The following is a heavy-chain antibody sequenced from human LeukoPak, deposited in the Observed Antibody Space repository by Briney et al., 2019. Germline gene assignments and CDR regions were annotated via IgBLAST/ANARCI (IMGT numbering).Heavy chain of an antibody. J-gene: IGHJ6*03. CDR3: ARPSDHYYYYFYMDV. CDR1: EFTFSTYA. CDR2: ISYDGNKK. Sequence: SGGSLRLSCAASEFTFSTYAMHWVRQAPGKGLEWVAFISYDGNKKDYADSVKGRFTISRDNSENTLYLQMNSLRIEDAGVYYCARPSDHYYYYFYMDVWGQGTTVTVSS. V-gene: IGHV3-30*04.